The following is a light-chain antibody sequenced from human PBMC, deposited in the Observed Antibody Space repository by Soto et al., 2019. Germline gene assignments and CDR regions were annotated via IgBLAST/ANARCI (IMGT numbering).Light chain of an antibody. CDR1: QSITNR. CDR2: DAS. CDR3: QHYNTYWT. V-gene: IGKV1-5*01. J-gene: IGKJ1*01. Sequence: DIEMTQSPSTLSASLGDRVTITCRASQSITNRFAWYQHKPGKAPKVLIYDASSLESGVPSRLSGSVSGTEFTLTISSLQPDDFATYYCQHYNTYWTFGQGTKVDIK.